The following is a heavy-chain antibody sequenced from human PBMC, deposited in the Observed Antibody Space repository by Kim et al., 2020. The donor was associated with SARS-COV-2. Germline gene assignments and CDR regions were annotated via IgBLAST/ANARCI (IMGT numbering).Heavy chain of an antibody. CDR3: ARSITMVRGQRTNWFDP. CDR1: GGSISSGGYY. CDR2: IYYSGST. Sequence: SETLSLTCTVSGGSISSGGYYWSWIRQHPGKGLEWIGYIYYSGSTYYNPSLKSRVTISVDTSKNQFSLKLSSVTAADTAVYYCARSITMVRGQRTNWFDPWGQGTLGTVSS. D-gene: IGHD3-10*01. V-gene: IGHV4-31*03. J-gene: IGHJ5*01.